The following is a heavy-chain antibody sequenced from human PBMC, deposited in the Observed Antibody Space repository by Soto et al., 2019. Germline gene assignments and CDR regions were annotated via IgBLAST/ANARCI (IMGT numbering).Heavy chain of an antibody. CDR1: GGSLTSNA. D-gene: IGHD3-16*01. Sequence: QVHLVQSGAEVKKPGSSVKVSCKDSGGSLTSNAISWVRQAPGQGLEWMGTVLPILGTTNYAQKFKGRVTMTADESTSTAYMELTSLRSEDTAVYYCARDRALIGFDHWGQGSLVTVSS. CDR2: VLPILGTT. J-gene: IGHJ4*02. V-gene: IGHV1-69*18. CDR3: ARDRALIGFDH.